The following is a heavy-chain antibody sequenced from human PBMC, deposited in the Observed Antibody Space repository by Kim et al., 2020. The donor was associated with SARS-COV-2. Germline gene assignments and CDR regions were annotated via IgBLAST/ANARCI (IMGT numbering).Heavy chain of an antibody. V-gene: IGHV4-34*01. CDR2: T. CDR3: ASTSIRSGFDY. J-gene: IGHJ4*02. D-gene: IGHD6-6*01. Sequence: TNYNPSLKSRVTISVDTSKNQFSLKLSSVTAADTAVYYCASTSIRSGFDYWGQGTLVTVSS.